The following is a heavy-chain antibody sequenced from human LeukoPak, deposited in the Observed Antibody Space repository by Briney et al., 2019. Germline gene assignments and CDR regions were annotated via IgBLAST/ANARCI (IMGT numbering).Heavy chain of an antibody. CDR1: GYTFTSYY. J-gene: IGHJ3*02. CDR3: ARAYCSSTSCQKRSAFDI. Sequence: ASVKVSCKASGYTFTSYYMHWVRQAPGQGLEWMGIINPSGGSTSYAQKFQGRVTMTRDTSTSTVYMELSRLRSDDTAVYYCARAYCSSTSCQKRSAFDIWGQGTMVTVSS. D-gene: IGHD2-2*01. CDR2: INPSGGST. V-gene: IGHV1-46*01.